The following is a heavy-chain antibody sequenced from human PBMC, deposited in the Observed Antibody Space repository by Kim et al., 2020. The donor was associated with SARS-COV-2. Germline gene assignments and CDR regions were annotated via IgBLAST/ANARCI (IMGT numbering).Heavy chain of an antibody. CDR3: AKGYYDILISTPPAFDI. J-gene: IGHJ3*02. CDR2: ISWNSGSI. CDR1: GFTFGDYA. Sequence: GGSLRLSCAASGFTFGDYAMHWVRQAPGKGLEWVSGISWNSGSIGYADSVKGRFTISRDNAKNSLYLQMNSLRAEDTALYYCAKGYYDILISTPPAFDIWGQGTMVTVSS. D-gene: IGHD3-9*01. V-gene: IGHV3-9*01.